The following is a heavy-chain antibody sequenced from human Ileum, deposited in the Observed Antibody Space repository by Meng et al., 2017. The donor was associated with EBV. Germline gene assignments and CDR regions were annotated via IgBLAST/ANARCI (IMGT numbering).Heavy chain of an antibody. D-gene: IGHD2-8*01. CDR3: ARTGVGLAFDY. Sequence: QVQLRESGPGLVKSSGTLSLTGCVSGDSMTNNNWWTWVRQPPGKGLEWIGEIYHSGSTNYNPSLQSRATISVDMSKKQFSLKLRSVTAADTAVYYCARTGVGLAFDYWALGTLVTVSS. J-gene: IGHJ4*02. V-gene: IGHV4-4*02. CDR2: IYHSGST. CDR1: GDSMTNNNW.